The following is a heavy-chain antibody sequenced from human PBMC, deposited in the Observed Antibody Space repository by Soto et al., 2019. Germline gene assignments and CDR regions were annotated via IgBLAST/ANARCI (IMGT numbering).Heavy chain of an antibody. D-gene: IGHD3-10*01. V-gene: IGHV4-59*08. Sequence: QVQLQESGPGLVKPSETLSLSCTVSGGSISSYYGSWFRQSPGKRMEWIGYVHHSWGSSYNPSLQSRVAISLDTSKSQFSLKVTSVTVTDTAVYYCARQGFGPLHGLVDVWGQGTTVTVSS. CDR1: GGSISSYY. CDR3: ARQGFGPLHGLVDV. J-gene: IGHJ6*02. CDR2: VHHSWGS.